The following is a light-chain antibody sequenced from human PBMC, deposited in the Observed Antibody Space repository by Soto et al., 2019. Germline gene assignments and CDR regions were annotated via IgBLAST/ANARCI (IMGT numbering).Light chain of an antibody. CDR3: QQYGSSPRIT. CDR1: QSVSSSY. J-gene: IGKJ5*01. V-gene: IGKV3-20*01. Sequence: EIVLTQSPGTLSLSPGERATLSCRASQSVSSSYLAWYQQKPGQAPRLLIYGASSRPTGIPDRFSGSGSGTDFTLTISRLEPEDFAVYYYQQYGSSPRITFGQGTRLEIK. CDR2: GAS.